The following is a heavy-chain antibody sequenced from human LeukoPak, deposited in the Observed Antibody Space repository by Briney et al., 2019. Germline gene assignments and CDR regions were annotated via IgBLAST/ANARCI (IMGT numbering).Heavy chain of an antibody. D-gene: IGHD6-19*01. J-gene: IGHJ1*01. CDR1: GGSISSYY. CDR2: IYYSGST. V-gene: IGHV4-59*01. Sequence: PSETLSPTCTVSGGSISSYYWSWIRQPPGKGLEWIGYIYYSGSTNYNPSLKSRVTISVDTSKNQFSLKLSSVTAADTAVYYCARGGWYPESFQHWGQGALVTVSS. CDR3: ARGGWYPESFQH.